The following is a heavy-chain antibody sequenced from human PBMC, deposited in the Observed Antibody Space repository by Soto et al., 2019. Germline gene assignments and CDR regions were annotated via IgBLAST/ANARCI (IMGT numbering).Heavy chain of an antibody. D-gene: IGHD2-15*01. CDR3: VRDRGWSQYDY. CDR2: MYSDATST. CDR1: GFTFSSSW. Sequence: EVQLVESGGGLVQPGGSLRLSCAASGFTFSSSWMHWVRQAPGKGPVWVSRMYSDATSTKYADSVKGRFTISRDNTKNTLYLQMNSLRAEDTAVYYCVRDRGWSQYDYWGQGTLVTVSS. J-gene: IGHJ4*02. V-gene: IGHV3-74*03.